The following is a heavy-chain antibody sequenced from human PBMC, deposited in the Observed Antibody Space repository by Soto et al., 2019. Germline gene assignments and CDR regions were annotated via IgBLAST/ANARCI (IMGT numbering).Heavy chain of an antibody. CDR1: GYTFTSYA. D-gene: IGHD1-26*01. V-gene: IGHV1-3*01. J-gene: IGHJ4*02. CDR3: SGGVGDAF. Sequence: GASVKVSCKASGYTFTSYAIHWVRQAPGQRLEWMGWINAGNGNTKYSQRFQGRVTITRDNAKNTLYLQMNSLRVGDTAMYYCSGGVGDAFWGQGTLVTVSS. CDR2: INAGNGNT.